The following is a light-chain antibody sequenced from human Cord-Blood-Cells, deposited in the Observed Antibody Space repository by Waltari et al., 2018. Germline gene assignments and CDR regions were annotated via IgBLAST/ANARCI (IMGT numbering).Light chain of an antibody. Sequence: QSALTQPASVSGSPGQSITISCTGTSSDVGGYNYDSWYQQHPGKAPKPLIYEVSNRPSGVSNRFAGSKSGNTASLTSAGLQAEDEADYYCSSYTSSSTVVFGGGTKLTVL. J-gene: IGLJ2*01. V-gene: IGLV2-14*01. CDR1: SSDVGGYNY. CDR3: SSYTSSSTVV. CDR2: EVS.